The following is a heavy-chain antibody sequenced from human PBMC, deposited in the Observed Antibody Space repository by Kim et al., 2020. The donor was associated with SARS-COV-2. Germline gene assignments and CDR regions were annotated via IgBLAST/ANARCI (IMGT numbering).Heavy chain of an antibody. CDR1: GFTFSSYE. J-gene: IGHJ6*02. CDR3: ARLSWGQWLTSYGMDV. CDR2: ISSSGSTI. Sequence: GGSLRLSCAASGFTFSSYEMNWVRQAPGKGLEWVSYISSSGSTIYYADSVKGRFTISRDNAKNSLYLTMNSLRAEDTAVYYCARLSWGQWLTSYGMDVWGQGTTVTVSS. D-gene: IGHD6-19*01. V-gene: IGHV3-48*03.